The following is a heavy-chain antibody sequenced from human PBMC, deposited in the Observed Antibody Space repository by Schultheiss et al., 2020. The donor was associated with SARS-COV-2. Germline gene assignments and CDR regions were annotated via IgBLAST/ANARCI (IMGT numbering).Heavy chain of an antibody. CDR2: INNDGSNT. D-gene: IGHD3-3*01. J-gene: IGHJ6*02. Sequence: GGSLRLSCAAFGFTFSGYWMHWVRQAPGKGLVWVSRINNDGSNTNYADSVKGRFTISRDNAKNTVYLQMNSLRAEDTAVYYCARLPGDFWNYYGLDVWGQGTTVTVSS. CDR3: ARLPGDFWNYYGLDV. V-gene: IGHV3-74*01. CDR1: GFTFSGYW.